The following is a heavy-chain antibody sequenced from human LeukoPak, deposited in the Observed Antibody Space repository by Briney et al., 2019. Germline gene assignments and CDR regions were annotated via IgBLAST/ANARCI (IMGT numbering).Heavy chain of an antibody. D-gene: IGHD4/OR15-4a*01. V-gene: IGHV4-38-2*02. Sequence: SETLSLTYTVSGYSISTGYYWDWIRQPPGKGLEWIGTFYHSGSTNYNPSLKSRVTISVDKSKNQFSLKLSSVTAADTAVYYCARDLAGSSGAIPWGQGTLVTVSS. CDR3: ARDLAGSSGAIP. CDR1: GYSISTGYY. CDR2: FYHSGST. J-gene: IGHJ5*02.